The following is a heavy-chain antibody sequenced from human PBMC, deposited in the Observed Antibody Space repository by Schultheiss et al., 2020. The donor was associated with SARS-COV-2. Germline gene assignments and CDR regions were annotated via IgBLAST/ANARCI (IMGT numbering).Heavy chain of an antibody. V-gene: IGHV3-23*01. D-gene: IGHD5-18*01. CDR3: ARDGVDSAMVTQGFAY. Sequence: GGSLRLSCAASGFTFSSYGMHWVRQAPGKGLEWVSAISGSGGSTYYADSVKGRFTISRDNSKNTLYLQMNSLRAEDTAVYYCARDGVDSAMVTQGFAYWGQGTLVTVSS. CDR2: ISGSGGST. J-gene: IGHJ4*02. CDR1: GFTFSSYG.